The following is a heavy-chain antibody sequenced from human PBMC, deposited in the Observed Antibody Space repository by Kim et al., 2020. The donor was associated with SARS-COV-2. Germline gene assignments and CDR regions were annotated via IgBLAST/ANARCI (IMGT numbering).Heavy chain of an antibody. CDR3: ARNGLDPCHRAYYYGMDV. J-gene: IGHJ6*02. CDR1: GFTFSSYS. D-gene: IGHD6-19*01. Sequence: GGSLRLSCAASGFTFSSYSMNWVRQAPGKGLEWVSSISSSSSYIYYADSVKGRFTISRDNAKNSLYLQMNSLRAEDTAVYYCARNGLDPCHRAYYYGMDVWGQGTTVTVSS. V-gene: IGHV3-21*01. CDR2: ISSSSSYI.